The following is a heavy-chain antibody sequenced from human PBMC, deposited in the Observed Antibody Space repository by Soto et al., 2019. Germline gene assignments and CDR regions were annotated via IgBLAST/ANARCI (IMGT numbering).Heavy chain of an antibody. CDR2: IKHDTSEA. V-gene: IGHV3-7*03. CDR1: GFKFSDYW. Sequence: VGSLRLSCAAPGFKFSDYWMSWVRQAPGKGLEWVGNIKHDTSEAHYADSVKGRFTITRDNIKNFLFLQMYGLRSDDTASYYCARDGLLFSGPYRPSRFDYWGLGTLVTVSS. CDR3: ARDGLLFSGPYRPSRFDY. D-gene: IGHD3-16*02. J-gene: IGHJ4*02.